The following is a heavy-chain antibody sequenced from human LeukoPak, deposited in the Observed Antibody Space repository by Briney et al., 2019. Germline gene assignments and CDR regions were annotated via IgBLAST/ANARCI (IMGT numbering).Heavy chain of an antibody. D-gene: IGHD4-23*01. CDR3: ARCYGVNSGYYYYYYMDV. CDR2: IYYSGST. CDR1: GGSFSGYY. J-gene: IGHJ6*03. V-gene: IGHV4-59*01. Sequence: SETLSLTCAVYGGSFSGYYWSWIRQPPGKGLEWIGYIYYSGSTNYNPSLKSRVTISVDTSKNQFSLKLSSVTAADTAVYYCARCYGVNSGYYYYYYMDVWGKGTTVTISS.